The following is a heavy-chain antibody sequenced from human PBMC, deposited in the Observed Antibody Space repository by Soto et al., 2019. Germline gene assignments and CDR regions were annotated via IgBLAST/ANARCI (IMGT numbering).Heavy chain of an antibody. D-gene: IGHD2-8*01. CDR1: GYTFPDYA. CDR2: INAANGIT. V-gene: IGHV1-3*01. J-gene: IGHJ6*02. CDR3: ARAPSMLYIASRDYFYRYGLDV. Sequence: QVQLVQSGAEVKKPGASTKVSCKASGYTFPDYAIHWVRQAPGQRLEWMGWINAANGITKYSQKFQGRVTFTRDTSANTAYMEVTRLKSEDTALYFCARAPSMLYIASRDYFYRYGLDVWGQGTTVTVSS.